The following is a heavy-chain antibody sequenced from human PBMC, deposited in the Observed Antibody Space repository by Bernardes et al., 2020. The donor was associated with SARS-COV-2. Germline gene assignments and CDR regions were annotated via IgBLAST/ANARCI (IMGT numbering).Heavy chain of an antibody. CDR2: IYYSGST. CDR1: GGSVSSGSYY. D-gene: IGHD2-15*01. J-gene: IGHJ4*02. Sequence: SETLSLTCTVSGGSVSSGSYYWSWIRQPPGKGLEWIGYIYYSGSTNYNPSLKSRVTISVDTSNNQFSLKVSSVTAADTAVYYCAAEEYCGDSCHLKIDYWGQGTLVTVSS. V-gene: IGHV4-61*01. CDR3: AAEEYCGDSCHLKIDY.